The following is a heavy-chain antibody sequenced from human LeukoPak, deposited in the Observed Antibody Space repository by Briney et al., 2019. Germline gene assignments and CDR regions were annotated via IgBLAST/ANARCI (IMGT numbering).Heavy chain of an antibody. CDR2: ISSSGAI. V-gene: IGHV3-48*02. J-gene: IGHJ4*02. D-gene: IGHD4-23*01. Sequence: WGSLTLSCAASGFTFSTYNMNWIGQAPGKGLEWVSYISSSGAIYYADSVKGRFTVSRDNAKRSLYLQMNSLRDEDTAVYYCARDSPTTVVAPDYWGQGTLVPVTS. CDR1: GFTFSTYN. CDR3: ARDSPTTVVAPDY.